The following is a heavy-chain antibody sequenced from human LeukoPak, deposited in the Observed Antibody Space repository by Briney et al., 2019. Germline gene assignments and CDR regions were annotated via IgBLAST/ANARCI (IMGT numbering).Heavy chain of an antibody. J-gene: IGHJ4*02. CDR2: ISGSGDNM. D-gene: IGHD6-19*01. CDR3: ANNIAVSVNSFDY. V-gene: IGHV3-23*01. CDR1: KFTFNNYA. Sequence: GGSLRLSCLASKFTFNNYAMTWVRQAPGKGLEWVSSISGSGDNMDYADSVKGRFTISRDNSRNTLYLQMNSLRAEDTAVYYCANNIAVSVNSFDYWGQGTLVTVSS.